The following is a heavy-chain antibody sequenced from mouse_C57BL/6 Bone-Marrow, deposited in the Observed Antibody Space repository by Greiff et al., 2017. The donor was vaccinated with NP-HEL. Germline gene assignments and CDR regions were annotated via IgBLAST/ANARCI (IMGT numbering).Heavy chain of an antibody. CDR3: AKNYYGISYYAMDY. Sequence: QVQLKESGPGLVQPSQSLSITCTVSGFSLTSYGVHWVRQSPGKGLEWLGVLWRGGSTDYNAAFMSRLSITKDNSKSQVFFKMNSLQADDTAIYYCAKNYYGISYYAMDYWGQGTSVTVSS. V-gene: IGHV2-5*01. CDR1: GFSLTSYG. CDR2: LWRGGST. D-gene: IGHD1-1*01. J-gene: IGHJ4*01.